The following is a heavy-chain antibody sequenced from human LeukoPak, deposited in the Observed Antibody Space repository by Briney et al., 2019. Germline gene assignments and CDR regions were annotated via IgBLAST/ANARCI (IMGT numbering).Heavy chain of an antibody. CDR2: IGGSGGST. CDR1: GFTFSSYA. Sequence: GGSLRLSCAASGFTFSSYAMSWVRQAPGKGLEWVSAIGGSGGSTYYADSVKGRFTISRDNSKNTLYLQMNSLRAEDTAVYYCASLTTVVTLPYWGQGTLVTVSS. V-gene: IGHV3-23*01. J-gene: IGHJ4*02. D-gene: IGHD4-23*01. CDR3: ASLTTVVTLPY.